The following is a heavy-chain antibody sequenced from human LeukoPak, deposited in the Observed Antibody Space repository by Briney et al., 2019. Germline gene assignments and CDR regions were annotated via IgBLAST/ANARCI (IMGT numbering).Heavy chain of an antibody. V-gene: IGHV1-18*01. Sequence: GASVRVSCKASGYTFSNYGISWVRQAPGQGLEWMGWISAFNGDTNYAQNLQGRVTLTTDTSTTTAYMDLGSLRSDDTAVYYCAREGLGELTLDYWGQGTLVTVSS. J-gene: IGHJ4*02. CDR1: GYTFSNYG. CDR2: ISAFNGDT. CDR3: AREGLGELTLDY. D-gene: IGHD3-16*01.